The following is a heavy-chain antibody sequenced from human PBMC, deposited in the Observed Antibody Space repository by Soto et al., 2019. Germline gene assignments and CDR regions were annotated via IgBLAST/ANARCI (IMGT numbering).Heavy chain of an antibody. CDR3: ATVHNTSRSFNF. CDR1: GFTFSYYA. D-gene: IGHD1-20*01. J-gene: IGHJ4*02. CDR2: ISYDGSNK. Sequence: GGSLRLSCAASGFTFSYYAMHWVRQAPGKGLGWVAVISYDGSNKYHADSVKGRFTISRDNSKNTLDLQMSSLRAEDTAVYYCATVHNTSRSFNFWGRGTLVTVSS. V-gene: IGHV3-30-3*01.